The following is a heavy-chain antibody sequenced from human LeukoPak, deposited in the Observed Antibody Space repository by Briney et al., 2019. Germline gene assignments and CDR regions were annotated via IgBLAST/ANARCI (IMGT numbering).Heavy chain of an antibody. Sequence: KASETLSLTCTVSGGFISSYYWSWIRQPPGKGLEWIGYIYYSGSTNYNPSLKSRVTISVDTSKSQFSLKLSSVTAADTAVYYCARGRMVGVWGQGTTVIVSS. CDR3: ARGRMVGV. CDR1: GGFISSYY. J-gene: IGHJ6*02. D-gene: IGHD5-24*01. CDR2: IYYSGST. V-gene: IGHV4-59*13.